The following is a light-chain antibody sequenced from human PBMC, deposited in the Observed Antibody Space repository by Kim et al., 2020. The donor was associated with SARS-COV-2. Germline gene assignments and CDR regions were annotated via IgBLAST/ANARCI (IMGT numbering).Light chain of an antibody. J-gene: IGKJ2*01. Sequence: SASVGDRVTITCRASQSGNNLLAWWQQKPGKPPRLLIYQASSLENGMPSRFSGSGYGTEFTLTISNLQPDDFATYYCQQYDTYGYTFGQGTKLEI. CDR2: QAS. CDR1: QSGNNL. V-gene: IGKV1-5*03. CDR3: QQYDTYGYT.